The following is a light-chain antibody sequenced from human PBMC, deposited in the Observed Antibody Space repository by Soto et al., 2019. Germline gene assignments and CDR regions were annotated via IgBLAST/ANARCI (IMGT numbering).Light chain of an antibody. V-gene: IGKV1-5*01. CDR2: DAS. Sequence: EIKMTQTPSTLSASVGAGVPINSRASQSISSWLAWYQQKPGKAPKLLIYDASSLESGVPSRFSGSGSATEFTLTISSLHPDYFATYYCQQYNNYWTFGQGTKVDI. J-gene: IGKJ1*01. CDR3: QQYNNYWT. CDR1: QSISSW.